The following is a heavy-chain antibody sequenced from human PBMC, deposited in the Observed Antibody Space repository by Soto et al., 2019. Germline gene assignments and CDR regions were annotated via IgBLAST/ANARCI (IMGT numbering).Heavy chain of an antibody. Sequence: PSETLSLTCAVYGGSFSGYYWSWIRQPPGKGLEWIGEINHSGSTNYNPSLKSRVTISVDTSKNQFSLKLSSVTAADTAVYYCARDPPDFNSGFDYWGQGTPVTVSS. V-gene: IGHV4-34*01. CDR1: GGSFSGYY. D-gene: IGHD2-15*01. J-gene: IGHJ4*02. CDR3: ARDPPDFNSGFDY. CDR2: INHSGST.